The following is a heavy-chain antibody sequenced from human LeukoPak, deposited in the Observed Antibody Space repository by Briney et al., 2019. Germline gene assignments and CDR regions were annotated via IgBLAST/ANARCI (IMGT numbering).Heavy chain of an antibody. CDR1: GGSISSYY. CDR3: ARVTAGSYPGLLWFDP. J-gene: IGHJ5*02. V-gene: IGHV4-59*01. Sequence: SSETLFLTCTVSGGSISSYYWSWIRQPPGKGLEWIGYIYYSGSTNYNPSLKSRVTISVDTSKNEFSLKLSSVTAADTAVYYCARVTAGSYPGLLWFDPWGQGTLVTVSS. CDR2: IYYSGST. D-gene: IGHD1-26*01.